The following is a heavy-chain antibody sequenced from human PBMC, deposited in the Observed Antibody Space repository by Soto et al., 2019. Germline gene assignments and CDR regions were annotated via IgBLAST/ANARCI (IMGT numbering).Heavy chain of an antibody. CDR2: ISAYNGNT. Sequence: AMCSVQQAPGQGLEWMGWISAYNGNTNYAQKLQGRVTMTTDTSTSTAYMELRSLRSDDTAVYYCASVDTATVTVYWGQGTLVIVSS. CDR3: ASVDTATVTVY. V-gene: IGHV1-18*01. D-gene: IGHD5-18*01. CDR1: A. J-gene: IGHJ4*02.